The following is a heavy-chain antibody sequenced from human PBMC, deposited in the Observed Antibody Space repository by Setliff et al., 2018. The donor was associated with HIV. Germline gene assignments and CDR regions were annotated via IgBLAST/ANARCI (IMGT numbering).Heavy chain of an antibody. D-gene: IGHD2-15*01. CDR2: IRYDGSNK. J-gene: IGHJ6*02. CDR1: GFTFSSYG. V-gene: IGHV3-30*02. CDR3: AKDVCSGAYCYAYYYYGMDV. Sequence: GGSLRLSCAASGFTFSSYGMHWVRQAPGKGLEWVAFIRYDGSNKYYANSVKGRFTISIDNSKNTLYLQMNSLRVEDTAVYYCAKDVCSGAYCYAYYYYGMDVWGQGTMVTVSS.